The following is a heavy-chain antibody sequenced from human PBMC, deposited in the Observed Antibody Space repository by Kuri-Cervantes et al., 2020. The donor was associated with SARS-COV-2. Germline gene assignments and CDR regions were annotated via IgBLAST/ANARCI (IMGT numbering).Heavy chain of an antibody. Sequence: GESLKISCAASGFTFSSYSMNWVRQAPGKGLEWVSSISSSSSYIYYADSVKGRFTISRDNSKNTLYLQMNSLRAEDTAVYYCARLAWGFKAAASWFDPWGQGTLVTVSS. CDR3: ARLAWGFKAAASWFDP. CDR2: ISSSSSYI. J-gene: IGHJ5*02. V-gene: IGHV3-21*01. CDR1: GFTFSSYS. D-gene: IGHD6-13*01.